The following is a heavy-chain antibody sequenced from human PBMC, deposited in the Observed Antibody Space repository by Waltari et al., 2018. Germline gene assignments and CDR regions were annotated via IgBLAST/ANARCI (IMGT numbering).Heavy chain of an antibody. V-gene: IGHV4-4*07. CDR1: GGSISSYY. CDR3: AIMGTSSSSGYYYYMDV. D-gene: IGHD2-2*01. Sequence: QVQLQESGPGLVKPSETLSLTCTVSGGSISSYYWSWIRQPAGKGLEWIGRIYTSGSTNYNPSLKSRVTMSVDTSKNQFSLKLSSVTAADTAVYYCAIMGTSSSSGYYYYMDVWGKGTTVTISS. J-gene: IGHJ6*03. CDR2: IYTSGST.